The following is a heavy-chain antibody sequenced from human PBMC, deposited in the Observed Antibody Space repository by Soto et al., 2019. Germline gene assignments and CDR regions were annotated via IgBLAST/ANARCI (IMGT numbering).Heavy chain of an antibody. V-gene: IGHV1-18*01. CDR1: GYTFTRFH. D-gene: IGHD3-10*01. CDR2: ISAFHGST. Sequence: QVQLVQSGAEVKKPGSSVKVSCKASGYTFTRFHIGWVRQAPGQGLEFMGWISAFHGSTNYAQKFQGRVTMTTDTPTSTAYMELRSLRSDDTAVYFCATELGENPASPFDAWGQGTLVTVSS. J-gene: IGHJ4*02. CDR3: ATELGENPASPFDA.